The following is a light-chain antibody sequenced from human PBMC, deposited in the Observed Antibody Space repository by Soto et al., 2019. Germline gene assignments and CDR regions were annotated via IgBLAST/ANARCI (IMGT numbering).Light chain of an antibody. V-gene: IGKV3-20*01. Sequence: EIVLTQSPGTLSLSPGERATLSCRASHTISSSYLAWYQQKPGQAPRLLIYGGSSRATGIPVRFSGSGSETDFTLTITRLEPEDFAVYYCQQYSSSPRTFGQGTKVDIK. CDR3: QQYSSSPRT. CDR1: HTISSSY. J-gene: IGKJ1*01. CDR2: GGS.